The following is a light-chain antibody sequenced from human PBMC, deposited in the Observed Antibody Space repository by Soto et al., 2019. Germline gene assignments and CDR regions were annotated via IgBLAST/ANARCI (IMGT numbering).Light chain of an antibody. V-gene: IGLV2-14*01. J-gene: IGLJ1*01. CDR1: SSDVGAYNF. CDR3: ASLTSSTIV. CDR2: EVS. Sequence: QSVLTQPASVSGSPGQSITISCTGNSSDVGAYNFVSWYQHHPDKAPKLMISEVSNRPSGVSDRFSGSKSGNTASLTISGLQAEYEADYYCASLTSSTIVFGTETRVAGL.